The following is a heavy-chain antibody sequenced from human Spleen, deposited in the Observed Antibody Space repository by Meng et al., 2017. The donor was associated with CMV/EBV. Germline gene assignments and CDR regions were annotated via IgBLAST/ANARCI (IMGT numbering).Heavy chain of an antibody. Sequence: ASGKVSCKASGYTFTRYDINWVRQASGQGLEWMGRMDPNNGNTAYAQKFQGRVTMTRKTSLNTVYMELSSLRSEDTAVYYCARADRSYDFWSGYPRFDPWGQGTLVTVSS. V-gene: IGHV1-8*01. CDR3: ARADRSYDFWSGYPRFDP. CDR2: MDPNNGNT. CDR1: GYTFTRYD. D-gene: IGHD3-3*01. J-gene: IGHJ5*02.